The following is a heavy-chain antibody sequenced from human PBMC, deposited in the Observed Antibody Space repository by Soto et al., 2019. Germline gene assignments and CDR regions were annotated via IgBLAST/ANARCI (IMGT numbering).Heavy chain of an antibody. J-gene: IGHJ4*02. CDR2: IYYSGST. CDR1: GYSISSGYY. V-gene: IGHV4-30-4*08. Sequence: SETLSLTCAVSGYSISSGYYWGWIRQPPGKGLEWIGYIYYSGSTYYNPSLKSRVTISVDTSKNQFSLKLSSVTAADTAVYYCARAWGTVTTPPLYFDYWGQGTLVTVSS. D-gene: IGHD4-4*01. CDR3: ARAWGTVTTPPLYFDY.